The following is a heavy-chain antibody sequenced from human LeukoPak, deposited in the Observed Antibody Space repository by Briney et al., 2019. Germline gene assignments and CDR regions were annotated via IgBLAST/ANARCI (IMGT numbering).Heavy chain of an antibody. Sequence: PSETLSLTCSIYSGSFSAYYWNWFRLPPGKGLEWIGEINHSGNSNYNPSLKSRVTISVDTSKNQLSLKLNSVTAADTAVYYCAEIAYAGQILFDYWGQGTLVTVSS. D-gene: IGHD2-21*01. CDR3: AEIAYAGQILFDY. J-gene: IGHJ4*02. CDR1: SGSFSAYY. V-gene: IGHV4-34*01. CDR2: INHSGNS.